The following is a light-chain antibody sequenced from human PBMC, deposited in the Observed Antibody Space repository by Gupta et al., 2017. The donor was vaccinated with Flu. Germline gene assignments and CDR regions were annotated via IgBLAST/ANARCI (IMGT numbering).Light chain of an antibody. CDR2: WAS. Sequence: DIVMTQSPDPLAVSLGERATINSKSSQSVLYSSNNKNYLAWYQQKPGQPPKLLIYWASTRESGVPDRFSGSGSGTDFTLTISSLQAEDVAVYYCQQYYSTPPVTFGQGTKLEIK. V-gene: IGKV4-1*01. J-gene: IGKJ2*01. CDR1: QSVLYSSNNKNY. CDR3: QQYYSTPPVT.